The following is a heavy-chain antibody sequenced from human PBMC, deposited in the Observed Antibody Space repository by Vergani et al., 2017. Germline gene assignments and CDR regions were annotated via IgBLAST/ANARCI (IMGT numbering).Heavy chain of an antibody. V-gene: IGHV4-39*07. D-gene: IGHD3-3*01. CDR1: GGSISSSSYY. J-gene: IGHJ5*02. CDR2: IYYSGST. CDR3: AREHDFRRSSAYNRFDP. Sequence: QLQLQESGPGLVKPSETLSLTCTVSGGSISSSSYYWGWIRQPPGKGLEWIGSIYYSGSTYYNPSLKSRVTISVDTSKNQFSLKLSSVTAADTAVYYCAREHDFRRSSAYNRFDPWGQGTLVTVSS.